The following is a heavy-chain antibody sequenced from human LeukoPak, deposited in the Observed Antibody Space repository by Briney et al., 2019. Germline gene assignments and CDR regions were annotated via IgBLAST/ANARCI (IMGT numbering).Heavy chain of an antibody. D-gene: IGHD2-8*02. CDR3: ARLFGGVTTFDY. CDR1: GFTFSSYE. J-gene: IGHJ4*02. CDR2: ISSSGSTI. Sequence: GGSLRLSCAASGFTFSSYEMNWVRQAPGKGLEWVSYISSSGSTIYYADSVKGRFTISRDNARNSLYLQMNSLRAEDTAVYYCARLFGGVTTFDYWGQGALVTVSS. V-gene: IGHV3-48*03.